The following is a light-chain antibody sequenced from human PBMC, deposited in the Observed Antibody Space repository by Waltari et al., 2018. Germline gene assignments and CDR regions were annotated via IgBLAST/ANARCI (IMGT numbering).Light chain of an antibody. CDR3: QQRSFWPLT. J-gene: IGKJ4*01. V-gene: IGKV3-11*01. Sequence: EIVLTQSPATLSLSPGERATLSCRASQSVSNYLAWYQHKPGQAPMLLIYDATTRANGIPGRFSCSGSGTDFALTISSLEPEDFAVYYCQQRSFWPLTFGGGTKVEIK. CDR2: DAT. CDR1: QSVSNY.